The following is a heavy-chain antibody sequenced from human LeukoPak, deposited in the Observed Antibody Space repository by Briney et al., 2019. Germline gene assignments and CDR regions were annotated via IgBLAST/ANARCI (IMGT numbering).Heavy chain of an antibody. CDR3: AAICQQQLVFQGDY. CDR1: GFTFSSYA. CDR2: ISGSGGST. Sequence: GSLRLSCAASGFTFSSYAMSWVRQAPGKGLEWVSAISGSGGSTYYADSVKGRFTISRDNSKNTPYLQMNSLRAEDTVVYYCAAICQQQLVFQGDYWGQGTLVTVSS. D-gene: IGHD6-13*01. J-gene: IGHJ4*02. V-gene: IGHV3-23*01.